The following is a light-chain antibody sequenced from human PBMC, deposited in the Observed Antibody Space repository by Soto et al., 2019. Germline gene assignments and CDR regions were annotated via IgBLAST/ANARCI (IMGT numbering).Light chain of an antibody. CDR1: SSNIGNNA. Sequence: SVLTQPPSASGTPGQRVTISCSGSSSNIGNNAVNWYQQFPGTAPKLLIYDNIQRPSGFPDRFSGSKSGTSASLAISGLQSEDEADYYCAAWGDNLNGWVFGGGTKLTVL. J-gene: IGLJ3*02. V-gene: IGLV1-44*01. CDR3: AAWGDNLNGWV. CDR2: DNI.